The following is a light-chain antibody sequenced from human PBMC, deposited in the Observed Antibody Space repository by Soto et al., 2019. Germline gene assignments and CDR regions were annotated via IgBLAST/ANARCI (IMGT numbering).Light chain of an antibody. CDR2: GAS. Sequence: EIVLTQSPGTLSLSPGERATLSCRASQSVSSRYLVWYQQKPGQAPRLLIYGASTRATGIPDRFSGSGSGTDFTLTISRLEPEDFAVYYCQEYGTSRTFGQGTKVDIK. V-gene: IGKV3-20*01. CDR3: QEYGTSRT. J-gene: IGKJ1*01. CDR1: QSVSSRY.